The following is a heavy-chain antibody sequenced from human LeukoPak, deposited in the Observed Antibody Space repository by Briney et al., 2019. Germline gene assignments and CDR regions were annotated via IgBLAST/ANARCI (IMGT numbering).Heavy chain of an antibody. Sequence: GGSLRLSCAASGFTFSSYSMNWVRQAPGKGLEWVSSISSSSSYIYYADSVRGRFTVSRDNAKNSLYLQMNSLRAEDTAVYYCARKGRDWYFDYWGQGTLVTVSS. V-gene: IGHV3-21*01. CDR3: ARKGRDWYFDY. J-gene: IGHJ4*02. CDR2: ISSSSSYI. CDR1: GFTFSSYS. D-gene: IGHD5-24*01.